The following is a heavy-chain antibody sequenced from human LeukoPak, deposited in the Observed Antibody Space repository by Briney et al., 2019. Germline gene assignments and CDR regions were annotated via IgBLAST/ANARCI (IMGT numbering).Heavy chain of an antibody. D-gene: IGHD4-23*01. J-gene: IGHJ5*02. CDR3: AREVKTTVVTRSWFDP. V-gene: IGHV1-69*04. Sequence: SVKVSCKASGGTFSSYAISWVRQAPRQGLEWMGRIIPILGIANYAQKFQGRVTITADKSTSTAYMELSSLRSEDTAVYYCAREVKTTVVTRSWFDPWGQGTLVTVSS. CDR2: IIPILGIA. CDR1: GGTFSSYA.